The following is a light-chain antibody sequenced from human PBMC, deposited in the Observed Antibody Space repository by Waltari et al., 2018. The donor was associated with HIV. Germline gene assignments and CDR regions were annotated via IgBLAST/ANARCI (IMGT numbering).Light chain of an antibody. CDR2: GAS. J-gene: IGKJ2*01. CDR3: QQYNNLPYT. V-gene: IGKV3-15*01. CDR1: QSVSSN. Sequence: EIVMTQSPATLSVSPGERATLSCRASQSVSSNLAWYQQKPGQAPRLRIYGASTRATAILARFSGSGSGTAFTLTFSSLQSEDFAVYYCQQYNNLPYTFGQGTKLEIK.